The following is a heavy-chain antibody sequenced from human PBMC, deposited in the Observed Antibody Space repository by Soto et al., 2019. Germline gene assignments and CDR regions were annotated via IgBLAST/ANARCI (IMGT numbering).Heavy chain of an antibody. CDR2: ISSGGGT. Sequence: PGGSLRLSCAASGFTFNSYAMSWVRQAPGKGLEWVSAISSGGGTYYADSVKGRFTISRDTSKNTIYQQMNSLRAEDTAVFYCAGRVVPAAMIWAWFDPWGQGTLVTVSS. V-gene: IGHV3-23*01. J-gene: IGHJ5*02. D-gene: IGHD2-2*01. CDR1: GFTFNSYA. CDR3: AGRVVPAAMIWAWFDP.